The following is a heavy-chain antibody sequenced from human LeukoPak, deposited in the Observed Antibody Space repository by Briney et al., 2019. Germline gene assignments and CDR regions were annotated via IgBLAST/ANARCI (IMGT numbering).Heavy chain of an antibody. V-gene: IGHV4-59*11. CDR1: GGSISSRY. Sequence: SQTLSLTCTVSGGSISSRYWSWIRLPPGKGLEWIGYIYYSGSTNYNPSLKSRVTISVDTSKNHFSLKLSSVTAADTAVYYCARWGPTESSSGWYPRAYYYSDKDVLGKGTTVTVS. CDR2: IYYSGST. J-gene: IGHJ6*03. D-gene: IGHD6-13*01. CDR3: ARWGPTESSSGWYPRAYYYSDKDV.